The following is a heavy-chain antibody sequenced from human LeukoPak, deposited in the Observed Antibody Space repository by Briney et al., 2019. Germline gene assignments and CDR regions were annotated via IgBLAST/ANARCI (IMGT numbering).Heavy chain of an antibody. V-gene: IGHV1-18*01. CDR1: GYTFTSYG. D-gene: IGHD2-2*01. Sequence: ASVKVSCKASGYTFTSYGISWVRQAPGQGLERMGWISAYNGNTNYAQKLQGRVTMTTDTSTSTAYMELRSLRSDDTAVYYCARDNRYCSSTSCYSTPIPSDYWGQGTLVTVSS. CDR3: ARDNRYCSSTSCYSTPIPSDY. CDR2: ISAYNGNT. J-gene: IGHJ4*02.